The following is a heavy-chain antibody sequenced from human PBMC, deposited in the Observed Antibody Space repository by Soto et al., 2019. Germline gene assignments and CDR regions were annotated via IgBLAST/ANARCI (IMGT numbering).Heavy chain of an antibody. CDR1: GFTFSSYA. D-gene: IGHD3-9*01. Sequence: GGSLRLSCAASGFTFSSYAMSWVRQAPGKGLEWVSAISGSGGSTYYADSVKGRFTISRDNSKNTLYLQMNSLRAEDTAVYYCAKCAAGYYNGFNAFDIWGQGTMVTVSS. J-gene: IGHJ3*02. CDR2: ISGSGGST. CDR3: AKCAAGYYNGFNAFDI. V-gene: IGHV3-23*01.